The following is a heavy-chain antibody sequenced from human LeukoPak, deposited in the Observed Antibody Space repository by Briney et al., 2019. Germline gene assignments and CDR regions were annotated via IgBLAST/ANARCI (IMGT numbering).Heavy chain of an antibody. J-gene: IGHJ6*03. Sequence: SETLSLTCTVSGGSISSYYWSWVRQPPGKGLEWVGYIYYSGSTTYNPSLTSRVIISAEESKNQYSLKLSSVTAADTAVYYCARNLYCYDSSGYYYYYYYYMDVWGKGTTVTVSS. CDR2: IYYSGST. V-gene: IGHV4-59*01. D-gene: IGHD3-22*01. CDR1: GGSISSYY. CDR3: ARNLYCYDSSGYYYYYYYYMDV.